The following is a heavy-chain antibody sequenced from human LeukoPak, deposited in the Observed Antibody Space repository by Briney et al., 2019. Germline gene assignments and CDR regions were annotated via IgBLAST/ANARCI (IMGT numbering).Heavy chain of an antibody. D-gene: IGHD5-12*01. CDR2: IRYDGSNE. CDR1: GFTFSSYG. J-gene: IGHJ4*02. CDR3: ARDLVATIGLEY. Sequence: TGGSLRLSCAASGFTFSSYGMHWVRQAPGKGLEWVALIRYDGSNEYYADSVKGRFTISRDNSKNTLYLQMTSLRAEDTAVYYCARDLVATIGLEYWGQGTLVTVSS. V-gene: IGHV3-30*02.